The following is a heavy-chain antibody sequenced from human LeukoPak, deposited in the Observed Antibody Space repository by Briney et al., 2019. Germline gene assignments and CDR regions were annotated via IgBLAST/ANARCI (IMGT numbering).Heavy chain of an antibody. J-gene: IGHJ4*02. V-gene: IGHV4-34*01. CDR3: ARVSKVHNGEQLLDY. CDR1: GGSFSGYY. Sequence: PSETLSLTCAVYGGSFSGYYWSWIRQPPGKGLEWIGEINHSGSTNYNPSLKSRVTISVGTSKNQFSLKLSSVTAADTAVYYCARVSKVHNGEQLLDYWGQGTLVTVSS. CDR2: INHSGST. D-gene: IGHD5-18*01.